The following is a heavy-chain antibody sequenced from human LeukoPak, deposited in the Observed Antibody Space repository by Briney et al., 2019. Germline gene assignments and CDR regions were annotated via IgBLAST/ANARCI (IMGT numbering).Heavy chain of an antibody. CDR3: ARDPRGQQLVPLGMDV. D-gene: IGHD6-13*01. Sequence: GPVKVSCKASGYTFTSYGISWVRQAPGQGLEWMGWISAYNGNTNYAQKLQGRVTMTTDTSTSTAYMELRSLRSDDTAVYYCARDPRGQQLVPLGMDVWGKGTTVTVSS. J-gene: IGHJ6*04. CDR2: ISAYNGNT. CDR1: GYTFTSYG. V-gene: IGHV1-18*04.